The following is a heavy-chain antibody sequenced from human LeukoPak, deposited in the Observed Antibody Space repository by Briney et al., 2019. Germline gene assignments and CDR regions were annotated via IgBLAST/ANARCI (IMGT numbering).Heavy chain of an antibody. CDR3: ARQWWVKDYCSSTSCSKGFDP. CDR1: GGSISSGSYY. V-gene: IGHV4-39*01. CDR2: IYYSGST. J-gene: IGHJ5*02. Sequence: SETLSLTCTVSGGSISSGSYYWGWIRQPPGKGLEWIGSIYYSGSTYYNPSLKSRVTISVDTSKNQFSLKLSSVTAADTAVYYCARQWWVKDYCSSTSCSKGFDPWGQGTLVTVSS. D-gene: IGHD2-2*01.